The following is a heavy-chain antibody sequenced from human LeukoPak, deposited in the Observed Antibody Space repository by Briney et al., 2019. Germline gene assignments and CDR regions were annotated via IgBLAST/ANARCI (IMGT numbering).Heavy chain of an antibody. V-gene: IGHV1-8*01. Sequence: ASVKVSCKASVYTFTSYDINWVRQATRQGLEWMGWMNPNSGNTDYAQKFQGRVTMTRNTSISTHYMELCALRAEDTAAYNCARSPLLLWSDDWFDPWGQGTLVTVSS. D-gene: IGHD3-10*01. CDR1: VYTFTSYD. CDR3: ARSPLLLWSDDWFDP. CDR2: MNPNSGNT. J-gene: IGHJ5*02.